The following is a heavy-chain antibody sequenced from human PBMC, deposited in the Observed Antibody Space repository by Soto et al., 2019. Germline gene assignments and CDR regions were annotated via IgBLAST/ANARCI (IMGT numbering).Heavy chain of an antibody. CDR3: ARNYYGSGSYAPWFDP. J-gene: IGHJ5*02. D-gene: IGHD3-10*01. CDR2: IYHSGST. V-gene: IGHV4-30-2*01. Sequence: SSETLSLTCAVSGGSISSGGYSWSWIRQPPGKGLEWIGYIYHSGSTYYNPSLKSRVTISVDRSKNQFSLKLSSVTAADTAVYYCARNYYGSGSYAPWFDPWGQGTLVTVSS. CDR1: GGSISSGGYS.